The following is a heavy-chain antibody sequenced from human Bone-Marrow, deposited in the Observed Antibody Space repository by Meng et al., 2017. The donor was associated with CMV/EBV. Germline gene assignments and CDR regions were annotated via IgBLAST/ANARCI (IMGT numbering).Heavy chain of an antibody. Sequence: SETLSLTCAVYGGSFNGYYWSWIRQPPGKGLEWIGEINHSGSTNYNPSLKSRVTISVDTSKNQFSLKLSSVTAADTAVYYCAGYLGVVIINAFDIWGQGTMVTVSS. V-gene: IGHV4-34*01. CDR3: AGYLGVVIINAFDI. J-gene: IGHJ3*02. CDR2: INHSGST. D-gene: IGHD3-3*01. CDR1: GGSFNGYY.